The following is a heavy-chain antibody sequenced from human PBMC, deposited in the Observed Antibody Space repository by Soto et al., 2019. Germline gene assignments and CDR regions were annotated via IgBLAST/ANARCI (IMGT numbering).Heavy chain of an antibody. Sequence: LRLSCAASGFTFSSYWMSWVRQAPGKGLEWVARINQDGSEKYYVDSVKGRFTISRDNAKNSLYLQMNSLRAEDTAVYYCARDYPGGSYYDYWGQGTQVTVSS. J-gene: IGHJ4*02. CDR1: GFTFSSYW. D-gene: IGHD1-26*01. CDR3: ARDYPGGSYYDY. V-gene: IGHV3-7*03. CDR2: INQDGSEK.